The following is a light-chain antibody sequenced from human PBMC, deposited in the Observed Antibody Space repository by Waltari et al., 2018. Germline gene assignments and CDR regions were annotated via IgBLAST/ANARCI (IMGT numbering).Light chain of an antibody. CDR3: AAWDDSLSGLLWV. J-gene: IGLJ3*02. Sequence: SVLTQPPSASGTPGQRVTTSCSGRSSKIVRKYVYWYQQLPGTAPKLLIYRNIQRPSGVPDRFSGSKSGTSASLAISGLRSEDEADYYCAAWDDSLSGLLWVFGGGTKLTVL. CDR1: SSKIVRKY. V-gene: IGLV1-47*01. CDR2: RNI.